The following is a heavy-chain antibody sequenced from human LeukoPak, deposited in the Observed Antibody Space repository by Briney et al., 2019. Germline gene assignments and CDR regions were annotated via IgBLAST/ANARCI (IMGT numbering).Heavy chain of an antibody. J-gene: IGHJ4*02. CDR1: GGSISSSSYY. CDR3: ARQVLYDSSGYPYYFDY. D-gene: IGHD3-22*01. V-gene: IGHV4-39*01. CDR2: IYYSGST. Sequence: SETLSLTCTVSGGSISSSSYYWGWIRQPPGKGLEWIGSIYYSGSTYYNPSLKSRVTISVDTSKNQFSLKLSSVTAADTAVYYCARQVLYDSSGYPYYFDYWGQGTLVTVSS.